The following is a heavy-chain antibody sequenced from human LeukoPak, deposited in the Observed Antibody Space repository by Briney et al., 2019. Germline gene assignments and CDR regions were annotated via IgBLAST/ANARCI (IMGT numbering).Heavy chain of an antibody. J-gene: IGHJ4*02. CDR2: EKQDGSEK. CDR3: VRDVPGGGYLVN. D-gene: IGHD2-15*01. Sequence: GGPLRLSCAASGFILSNYWMNWVRQSPGKGLEWLANEKQDGSEKYYVDSVRGRFTISRDNAMNTQSLQMSSLRAEDTAVCYSVRDVPGGGYLVNWGQGTLVTVSS. V-gene: IGHV3-7*01. CDR1: GFILSNYW.